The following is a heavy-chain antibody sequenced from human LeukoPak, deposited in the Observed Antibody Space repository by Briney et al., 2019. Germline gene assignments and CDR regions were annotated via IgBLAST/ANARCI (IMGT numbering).Heavy chain of an antibody. CDR1: GFTFSSYG. J-gene: IGHJ4*02. CDR2: ISGSGGST. V-gene: IGHV3-23*01. D-gene: IGHD4-17*01. CDR3: AKSTTVTTRGVTDY. Sequence: GGSLRLSCAASGFTFSSYGMSWVRQAPGKGLEWVSAISGSGGSTYYADSVKGRFTISRDNSKSTLYLQMNSLRAEDTAVYYCAKSTTVTTRGVTDYWGQGTLVTVSS.